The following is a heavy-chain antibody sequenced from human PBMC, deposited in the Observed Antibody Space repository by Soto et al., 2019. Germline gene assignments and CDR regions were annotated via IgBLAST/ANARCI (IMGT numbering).Heavy chain of an antibody. CDR3: ARDLFPAEKNWKDAYNYFDP. CDR1: GYTFTGHI. CDR2: INPKSGDK. J-gene: IGHJ5*02. Sequence: ASVKVSCKTSGYTFTGHIIRWLRQAPGQGLEWLGWINPKSGDKLYAQKFQGRVTMTRDTSISTVYMDLTRLTSDDTAVYYCARDLFPAEKNWKDAYNYFDPWGQGTLVTVSS. D-gene: IGHD1-1*01. V-gene: IGHV1-2*02.